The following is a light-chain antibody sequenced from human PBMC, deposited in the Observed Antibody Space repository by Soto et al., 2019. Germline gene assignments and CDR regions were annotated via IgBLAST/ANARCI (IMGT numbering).Light chain of an antibody. Sequence: QSVLTQPPSVSGAPGQRVTISCTGSSSNIGGSYDVHWYQQLPGTAPKLLIYGNNNRPSGVPDRFSGSKSGTSASLAIAGLQAEDEADYYCQSYHSSLSASVFGGGTKLTVL. CDR2: GNN. CDR1: SSNIGGSYD. CDR3: QSYHSSLSASV. V-gene: IGLV1-40*01. J-gene: IGLJ3*02.